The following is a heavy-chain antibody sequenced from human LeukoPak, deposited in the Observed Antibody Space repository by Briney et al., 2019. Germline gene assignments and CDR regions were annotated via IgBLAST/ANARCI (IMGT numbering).Heavy chain of an antibody. D-gene: IGHD5-12*01. CDR3: TTAKWLLKY. V-gene: IGHV3-15*01. CDR1: GFTFSSYA. CDR2: SKNTADGGTT. J-gene: IGHJ4*02. Sequence: PGGSLRLSCAASGFTFSSYAMSWVRQAPGKGLEWVGRSKNTADGGTTDYAAPVKGRFTISRGDSKSTLYLQMNSLKTEDTAVYFCTTAKWLLKYWGQGTLVTVSS.